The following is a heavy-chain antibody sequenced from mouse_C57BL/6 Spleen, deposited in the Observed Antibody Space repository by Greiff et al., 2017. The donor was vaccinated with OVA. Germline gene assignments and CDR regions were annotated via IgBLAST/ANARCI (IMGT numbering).Heavy chain of an antibody. J-gene: IGHJ4*01. Sequence: EVKLMESGPGLVKPSQSLSLTCSVTGYSITSGYYWNWIRQFPGNKLEWMGYISYDGSNNYNPSLKNRISITRDTSKNQFFLKLNSVTTEDTATYYCASDTSMDYWGQGTSVTVSS. V-gene: IGHV3-6*01. CDR3: ASDTSMDY. CDR1: GYSITSGYY. CDR2: ISYDGSN.